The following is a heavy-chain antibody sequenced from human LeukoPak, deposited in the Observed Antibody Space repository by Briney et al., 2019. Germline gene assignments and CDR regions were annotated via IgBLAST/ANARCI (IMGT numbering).Heavy chain of an antibody. Sequence: PGGSLRLSCAASGFTFSSYGMGWVRQAPGKGLEWVSAISDSGGSTYYADSVKGRFTISRDNSKNTVSLQMNTLRAEDTAVYYCAKDRPSTSWYQRFCDYWGQGTLVTVSS. J-gene: IGHJ4*02. CDR1: GFTFSSYG. D-gene: IGHD6-13*01. V-gene: IGHV3-23*01. CDR2: ISDSGGST. CDR3: AKDRPSTSWYQRFCDY.